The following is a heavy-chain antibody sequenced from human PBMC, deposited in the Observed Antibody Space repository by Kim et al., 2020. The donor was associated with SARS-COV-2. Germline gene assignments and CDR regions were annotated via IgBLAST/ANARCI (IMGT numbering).Heavy chain of an antibody. Sequence: GGSLRLSCAASGFTFSSYSMNWVRQAPGKGLEWVSSISSSSSYIYYADSVKGRFTISRDNAKNSLYLQMNSLRAEDTAVYYCARVGRAQQWLEGRDFDYWGQGTLVTVSS. CDR1: GFTFSSYS. CDR2: ISSSSSYI. D-gene: IGHD6-19*01. CDR3: ARVGRAQQWLEGRDFDY. V-gene: IGHV3-21*01. J-gene: IGHJ4*02.